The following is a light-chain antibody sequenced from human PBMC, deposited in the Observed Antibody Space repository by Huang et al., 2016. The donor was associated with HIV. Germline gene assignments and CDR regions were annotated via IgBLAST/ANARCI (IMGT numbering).Light chain of an antibody. CDR2: ATS. V-gene: IGKV1-NL1*01. Sequence: DIQKTQSPSSLSASVGDRVTITCRASQGIGNSLAWYQQKPEKAPRLLLYATSTLESGVPSRFSGSGSGTHYTLTINTLQPEDIASYYCQQCHSLPWTFGQGTKVEIK. J-gene: IGKJ1*01. CDR3: QQCHSLPWT. CDR1: QGIGNS.